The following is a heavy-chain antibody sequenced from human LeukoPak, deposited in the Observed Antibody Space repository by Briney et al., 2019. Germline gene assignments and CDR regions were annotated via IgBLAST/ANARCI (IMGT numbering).Heavy chain of an antibody. CDR1: GFTFSSYG. J-gene: IGHJ6*02. V-gene: IGHV3-30*18. Sequence: GRSLRLSCAASGFTFSSYGMHWVRQAPGKGLERVAVISYDGSNKYYADSVKGRFTISRDNSKNTLYLQMNSLRAEDTAVYYCAKRLSPAYDSSGLYYYGMDVWGQGTTVTVSS. D-gene: IGHD3-22*01. CDR2: ISYDGSNK. CDR3: AKRLSPAYDSSGLYYYGMDV.